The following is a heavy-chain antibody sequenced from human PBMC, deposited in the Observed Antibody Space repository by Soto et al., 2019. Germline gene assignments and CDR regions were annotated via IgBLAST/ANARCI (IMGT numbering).Heavy chain of an antibody. CDR2: INHSGST. D-gene: IGHD2-2*01. J-gene: IGHJ5*02. Sequence: SETLSLTCAVYGGSFSGYYWSWIRQPPGKGLEWIGEINHSGSTNYNPSLKSRVTISVDTSKNQFSLKLSSVTAADTAVYYCARDDPVVPAVGYSVDNWFDPWGQGTLVTVSS. CDR3: ARDDPVVPAVGYSVDNWFDP. CDR1: GGSFSGYY. V-gene: IGHV4-34*01.